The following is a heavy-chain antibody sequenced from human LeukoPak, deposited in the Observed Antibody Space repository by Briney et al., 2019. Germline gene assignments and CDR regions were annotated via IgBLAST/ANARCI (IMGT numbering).Heavy chain of an antibody. V-gene: IGHV3-9*01. CDR3: AKSGCSSTRCYVNY. CDR2: ISWNSDSI. D-gene: IGHD2-2*01. J-gene: IGHJ4*02. Sequence: SLRLSCAASGFSFDEYAMHWVRQAPGKGLEWVSGISWNSDSIDYADSVKGRFTISRDNAKNSLYLQMNSLRVEDTALYYCAKSGCSSTRCYVNYWGQGTLVTVSS. CDR1: GFSFDEYA.